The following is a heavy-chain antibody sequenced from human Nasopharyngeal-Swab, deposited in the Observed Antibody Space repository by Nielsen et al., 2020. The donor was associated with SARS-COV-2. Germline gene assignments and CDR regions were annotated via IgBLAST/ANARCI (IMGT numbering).Heavy chain of an antibody. J-gene: IGHJ6*02. D-gene: IGHD3-3*01. CDR1: GFIFSASA. V-gene: IGHV3-73*01. CDR2: IGDKDHNYAT. Sequence: GESLKISCAASGFIFSASAMHWVRQAPGKGLEWLGRIGDKDHNYATTYGASVKGRFTISRDDSKNTAFLQMDSLKTEDTALYYCARDGLDYDFWSAYFMDVWGQGTTVTVSS. CDR3: ARDGLDYDFWSAYFMDV.